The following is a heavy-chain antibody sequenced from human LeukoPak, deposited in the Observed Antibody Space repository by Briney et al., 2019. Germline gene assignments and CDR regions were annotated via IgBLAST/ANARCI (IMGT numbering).Heavy chain of an antibody. D-gene: IGHD5-12*01. Sequence: PSETLSLTCAVYGGSFSGYYWSWIRQPPGKGLEWIGEINHSGSTNYNPSLKSRVTISVDTSKNQFSLKLSSVTAVDTAVYYCARKEWLRPGDYWGQGTLVTVSS. CDR2: INHSGST. CDR1: GGSFSGYY. J-gene: IGHJ4*02. V-gene: IGHV4-34*01. CDR3: ARKEWLRPGDY.